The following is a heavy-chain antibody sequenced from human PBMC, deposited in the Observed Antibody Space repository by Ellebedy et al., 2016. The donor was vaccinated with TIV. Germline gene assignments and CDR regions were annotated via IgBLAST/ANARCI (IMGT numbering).Heavy chain of an antibody. CDR3: VRGSRGAFDI. CDR1: GDSVSSNAVA. Sequence: MPSETLSLTCAISGDSVSSNAVAWHWIRQSPSRGLEWLGRTYYRSKWYNEYAASVKSRITINPDTSKNQFSLQLNSLTPEDQALYYCVRGSRGAFDIWGQGTMVTVSS. J-gene: IGHJ3*02. V-gene: IGHV6-1*01. CDR2: TYYRSKWYN.